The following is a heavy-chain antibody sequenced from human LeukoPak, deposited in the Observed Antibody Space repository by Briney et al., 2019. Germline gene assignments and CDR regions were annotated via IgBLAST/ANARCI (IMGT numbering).Heavy chain of an antibody. V-gene: IGHV4-30-4*01. CDR2: IYYTGST. CDR1: GGSISSDDYY. CDR3: ASRGGTTGYHYIGS. Sequence: SETLSLTCTVSGGSISSDDYYWTWIRQPPGKGLEWRGYIYYTGSTYDNPSLKSRLTMSVDTSTTQFSLKLSSMTAADTAGSYCASRGGTTGYHYIGSWGQGTLVTVSS. J-gene: IGHJ4*02. D-gene: IGHD1-14*01.